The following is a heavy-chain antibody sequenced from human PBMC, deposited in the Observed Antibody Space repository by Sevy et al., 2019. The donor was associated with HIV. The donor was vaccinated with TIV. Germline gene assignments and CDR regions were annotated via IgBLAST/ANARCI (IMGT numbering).Heavy chain of an antibody. J-gene: IGHJ4*02. D-gene: IGHD3-22*01. CDR1: GGSFSGYY. CDR3: ARGPPYYDSSGYYLD. V-gene: IGHV4-34*01. Sequence: SETLSVTCAVYGGSFSGYYWSWIRQPPGKGLEWIGEINHSGSTNYNPSLKSRVTISVDTSKNQFSLKLSSVTAADTAAYYCARGPPYYDSSGYYLDWGQGTLVTVSS. CDR2: INHSGST.